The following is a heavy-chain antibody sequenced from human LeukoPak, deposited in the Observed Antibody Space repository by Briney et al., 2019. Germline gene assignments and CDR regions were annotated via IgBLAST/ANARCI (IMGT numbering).Heavy chain of an antibody. CDR2: ISAYNGNT. Sequence: ASVKVSCKASGYTFSSYGITWVRQAPGQGLEWMGWISAYNGNTNYAQKLQGSVTMTTDTSTSTAYMELRSLRSDDTAIYFCARDLGDDLTTVTSGNWFDPWGQGTLVTVSS. CDR1: GYTFSSYG. CDR3: ARDLGDDLTTVTSGNWFDP. D-gene: IGHD4-17*01. J-gene: IGHJ5*02. V-gene: IGHV1-18*01.